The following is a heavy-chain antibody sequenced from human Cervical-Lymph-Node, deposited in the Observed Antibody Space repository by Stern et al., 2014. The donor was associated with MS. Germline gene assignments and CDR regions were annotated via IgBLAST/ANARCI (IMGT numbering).Heavy chain of an antibody. D-gene: IGHD2-15*01. CDR2: IIPRGNVP. Sequence: QVQLVQSGAEVRKPGSSVKVSCKTSGGSSSSQTILWVRQAPGQGLEWMGRIIPRGNVPNYARRFQGRLTLSADRPTNTVYLELSSLRSEDTAVYYCARSEGSGAREWLYGMDVWGQGTTVIVSS. CDR1: GGSSSSQT. V-gene: IGHV1-69*02. J-gene: IGHJ6*02. CDR3: ARSEGSGAREWLYGMDV.